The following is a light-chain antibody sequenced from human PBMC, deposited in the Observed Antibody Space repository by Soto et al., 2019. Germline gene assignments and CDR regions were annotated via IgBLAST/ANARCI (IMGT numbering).Light chain of an antibody. CDR2: AAC. Sequence: DIQMTQSPSSLSASVGDRVTITCRASQSISSYLNWYQQKPGKAPKLLIYAACSLQSGVSSSFSGSGSGTDFTLTIRSLQPEDCATYSCQQSDSTPQRHFGSGTKGDIK. J-gene: IGKJ3*01. CDR3: QQSDSTPQRH. CDR1: QSISSY. V-gene: IGKV1-39*01.